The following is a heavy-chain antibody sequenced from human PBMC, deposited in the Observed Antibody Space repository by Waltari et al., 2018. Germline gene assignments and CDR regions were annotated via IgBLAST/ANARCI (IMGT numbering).Heavy chain of an antibody. J-gene: IGHJ4*02. V-gene: IGHV3-30*01. CDR2: ISFDGNNI. Sequence: QVQLVESGGGVVQPGTSLTLPCEVSGLSVSSYAMHWVRQAPGKGLEWVAVISFDGNNIYFADSVKGRFTINRDNSKNTLSLQMNSLTPEDTAIYYCARDGHSYFYGSWSDYWGQGTLVTVSS. CDR3: ARDGHSYFYGSWSDY. CDR1: GLSVSSYA. D-gene: IGHD3-10*01.